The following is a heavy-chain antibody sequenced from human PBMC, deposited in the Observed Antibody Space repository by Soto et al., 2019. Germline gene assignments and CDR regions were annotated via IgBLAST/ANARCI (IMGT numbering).Heavy chain of an antibody. V-gene: IGHV4-34*01. Sequence: PSETLSLTCNVSGGSITGYHWSWIRQPPGKGLEWIGEINHSGSTNYNPSLKSRVTISVDTSKNQFSLKLSSVTAADTAVYYCARGRGLLLWFGELHNWFDPWGQGTLVTVS. CDR1: GGSITGYH. CDR3: ARGRGLLLWFGELHNWFDP. CDR2: INHSGST. D-gene: IGHD3-10*01. J-gene: IGHJ5*02.